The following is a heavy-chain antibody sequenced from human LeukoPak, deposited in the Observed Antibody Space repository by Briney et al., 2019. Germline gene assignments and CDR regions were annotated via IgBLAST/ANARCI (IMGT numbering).Heavy chain of an antibody. Sequence: SETLSLTCTVSGGSISSGDYYWSWIRQPPGKGLEWIGCIYYSGSTYYNPSLKSRVTISVDTSKNQFSLKLSSVTAADTAVYYCARVRWSNYYGSGNFDYWGQGTLVTVSS. D-gene: IGHD3-10*01. J-gene: IGHJ4*02. CDR2: IYYSGST. CDR3: ARVRWSNYYGSGNFDY. CDR1: GGSISSGDYY. V-gene: IGHV4-30-4*08.